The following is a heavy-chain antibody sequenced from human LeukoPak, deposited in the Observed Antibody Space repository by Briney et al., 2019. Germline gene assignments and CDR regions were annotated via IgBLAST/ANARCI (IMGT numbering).Heavy chain of an antibody. CDR3: ARSAGSITMIVGGHLSAFDI. Sequence: SVKVSCKASGYTFTYRDLHWVRQAPGQALEWMGWITPFNGNTNYAQKFQDRVTITRDRSMSTAYMELSSLRSEDTAMYYCARSAGSITMIVGGHLSAFDIWGQGTMVTVSS. CDR2: ITPFNGNT. J-gene: IGHJ3*02. CDR1: GYTFTYRD. D-gene: IGHD3-22*01. V-gene: IGHV1-45*02.